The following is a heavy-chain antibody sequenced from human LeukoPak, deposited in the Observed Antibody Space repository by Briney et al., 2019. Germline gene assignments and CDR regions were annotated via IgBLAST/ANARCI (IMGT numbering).Heavy chain of an antibody. J-gene: IGHJ4*02. CDR3: AQDRGWLQFET. Sequence: SETLSLTCDVSGVPVTSTNWWTWVRQPPGKGLEWIGEAHLDGRTNYNPSVKSRLIMSVDLPENHISLKLTSVTAADTAVYYCAQDRGWLQFETWGQGTQVTVSS. CDR2: AHLDGRT. V-gene: IGHV4-4*02. CDR1: GVPVTSTNW. D-gene: IGHD3-10*01.